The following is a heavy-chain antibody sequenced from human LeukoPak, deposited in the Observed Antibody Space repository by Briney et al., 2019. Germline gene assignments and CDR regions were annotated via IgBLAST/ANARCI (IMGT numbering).Heavy chain of an antibody. Sequence: ASVKVSCKASDYTFTSYGISWVRQAPGQGLEWMGWISAYNGNTNYAQKLQGRVTMTRDTSTSTVYMELSSLRSEDTAVYYCARGVEPYYDSSGYTNYWFDPWGQGTLVTVSS. J-gene: IGHJ5*02. CDR2: ISAYNGNT. CDR3: ARGVEPYYDSSGYTNYWFDP. CDR1: DYTFTSYG. V-gene: IGHV1-18*01. D-gene: IGHD3-22*01.